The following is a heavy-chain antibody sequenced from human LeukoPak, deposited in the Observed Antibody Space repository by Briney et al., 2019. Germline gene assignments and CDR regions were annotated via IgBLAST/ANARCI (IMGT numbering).Heavy chain of an antibody. CDR3: ARLVNGYNPFEY. J-gene: IGHJ4*02. Sequence: GESLKISCKASGYSFTSYWIVWVRQMPGKGLEWMGIIYPSDSDTRYSPSFQGQVTISADKSISTAYLQWSSLKVSDTAMYYCARLVNGYNPFEYWGQGTLVTVSS. CDR1: GYSFTSYW. D-gene: IGHD5-24*01. CDR2: IYPSDSDT. V-gene: IGHV5-51*01.